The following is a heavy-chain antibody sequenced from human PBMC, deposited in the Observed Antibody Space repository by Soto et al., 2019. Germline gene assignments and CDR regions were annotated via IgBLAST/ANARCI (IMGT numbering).Heavy chain of an antibody. V-gene: IGHV4-59*11. Sequence: XETLSLTCTISGDSFSNHYWTWIRQSAGKGLEWIGYIFHSGITDYNPSVKSRVTISIDKSRNLFSLNLTSVTAADTAVYYCARDRYFYDSRGYYRTLDSWGQGTLVTVSS. J-gene: IGHJ5*01. CDR2: IFHSGIT. D-gene: IGHD3-22*01. CDR3: ARDRYFYDSRGYYRTLDS. CDR1: GDSFSNHY.